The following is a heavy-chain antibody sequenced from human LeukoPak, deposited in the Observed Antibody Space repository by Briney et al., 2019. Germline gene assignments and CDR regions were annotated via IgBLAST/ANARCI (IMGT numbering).Heavy chain of an antibody. CDR1: GFTFSTYS. V-gene: IGHV3-21*01. CDR3: VRGPSFYYFDY. J-gene: IGHJ4*02. D-gene: IGHD3-3*01. CDR2: ISSSSSYI. Sequence: GGSLRLSCAASGFTFSTYSMNWVRQAPGKGLEWVSSISSSSSYIYYADSVKGRFTISRDNAKDSLYLQMNNLRAEDTALYYCVRGPSFYYFDYWGQGTLVTVSS.